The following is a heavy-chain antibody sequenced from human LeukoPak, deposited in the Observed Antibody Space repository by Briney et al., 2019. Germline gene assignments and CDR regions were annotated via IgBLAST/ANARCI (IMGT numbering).Heavy chain of an antibody. CDR3: ARVRRSYYDSSHDAFDI. D-gene: IGHD3-22*01. J-gene: IGHJ3*02. CDR1: GGTFSSYA. V-gene: IGHV1-8*02. Sequence: ASVKVSCKASGGTFSSYAISWVRQATGQGLEWMGWMNPNSGNTGYAQKFQGRVTMTRNTSISTAYMELSSLRSEDTAVYYCARVRRSYYDSSHDAFDIWGQGTMVTVSS. CDR2: MNPNSGNT.